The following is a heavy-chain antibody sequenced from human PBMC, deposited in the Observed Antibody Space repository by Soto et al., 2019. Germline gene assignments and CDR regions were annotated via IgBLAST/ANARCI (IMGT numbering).Heavy chain of an antibody. CDR3: ASGRLSSSWLPDVYYYYYMDV. D-gene: IGHD6-13*01. CDR1: GFTVSSNY. J-gene: IGHJ6*03. Sequence: GGSLRLSCAASGFTVSSNYMSWVRQAPGKGLEWVSVIYSGGSTYYADSVKGRFTISRHNSKNTLYLQMNSLRAEDTAVYYCASGRLSSSWLPDVYYYYYMDVWGKGTTVTVSS. CDR2: IYSGGST. V-gene: IGHV3-53*04.